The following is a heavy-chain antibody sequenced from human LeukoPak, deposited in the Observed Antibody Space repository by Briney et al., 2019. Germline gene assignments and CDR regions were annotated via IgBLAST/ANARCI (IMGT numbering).Heavy chain of an antibody. J-gene: IGHJ4*02. CDR3: VKMDGRDSRYDSIDY. V-gene: IGHV3-23*01. CDR1: GFAFGTYA. D-gene: IGHD3-22*01. CDR2: IADGSSAT. Sequence: GGSLRLSCAASGFAFGTYAMSWVRQAPGEGLEWVSAIADGSSATYYADSVKGRFTISRDNSKNTLYLQMNSLRVEDTAKYYCVKMDGRDSRYDSIDYRGQGTLVTVSS.